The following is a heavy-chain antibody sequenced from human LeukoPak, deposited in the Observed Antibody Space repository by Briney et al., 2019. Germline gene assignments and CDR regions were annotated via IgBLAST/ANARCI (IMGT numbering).Heavy chain of an antibody. CDR1: GFTFSDYY. CDR2: ISSSSSYT. D-gene: IGHD3-10*01. V-gene: IGHV3-11*06. CDR3: AVGITMVRGVIKRPGVSFDY. Sequence: GGSLRLSCAASGFTFSDYYMSWISQAPGKGLEWVSYISSSSSYTNYADSVKGRFTISRDNAKNSLYLQMNSLRAEDTAVYYCAVGITMVRGVIKRPGVSFDYWGQGTLVTVSS. J-gene: IGHJ4*02.